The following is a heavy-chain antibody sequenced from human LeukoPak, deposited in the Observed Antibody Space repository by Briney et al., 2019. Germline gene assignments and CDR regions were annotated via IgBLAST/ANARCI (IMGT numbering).Heavy chain of an antibody. V-gene: IGHV3-23*01. CDR2: ISGSGGST. CDR1: GFTFSSYA. CDR3: AKPPGWEQTFQH. J-gene: IGHJ1*01. Sequence: GGSLRLSCAASGFTFSSYAMSWVRQAPGKGLEWVSAISGSGGSTYYTDSVKGRFTISRDNSKNTLYLQMNSLRAEDTAVYYCAKPPGWEQTFQHWGQGTLVTVSS. D-gene: IGHD1-26*01.